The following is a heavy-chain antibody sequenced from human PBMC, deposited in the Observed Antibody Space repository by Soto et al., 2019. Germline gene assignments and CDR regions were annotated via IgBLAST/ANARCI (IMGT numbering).Heavy chain of an antibody. CDR3: TRALGGSSYFVSDH. V-gene: IGHV3-30*03. CDR2: IAHDGTDQ. Sequence: QVQLVESGGGVVQPGRSLRLSCAASGFTFSGYGMQWVRQAPGKGLEWVAVIAHDGTDQYYADSVKGRFTISRDNSKNTLYLLMSGLRAEDTAMYYCTRALGGSSYFVSDHWGQGTLVTVSS. D-gene: IGHD2-15*01. CDR1: GFTFSGYG. J-gene: IGHJ4*02.